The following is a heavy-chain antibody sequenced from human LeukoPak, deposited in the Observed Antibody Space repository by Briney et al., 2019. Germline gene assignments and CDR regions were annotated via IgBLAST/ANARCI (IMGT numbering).Heavy chain of an antibody. CDR1: GFTFDDYA. J-gene: IGHJ4*02. CDR3: AKDIGGRYLFYFDN. V-gene: IGHV3-9*01. D-gene: IGHD1-26*01. CDR2: ISWSSGTI. Sequence: GGSLKLSFAASGFTFDDYAMHWVRQAPGKGLEWVSGISWSSGTIGYADSVKGRFTVSRDNAKNSLYLQMDSLRAEDTALYYCAKDIGGRYLFYFDNSGQGTLVTVS.